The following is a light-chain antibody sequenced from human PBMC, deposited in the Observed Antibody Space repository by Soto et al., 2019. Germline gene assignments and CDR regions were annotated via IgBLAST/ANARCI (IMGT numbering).Light chain of an antibody. J-gene: IGLJ1*01. V-gene: IGLV2-14*03. Sequence: QSALTQPASVSGSRGQSITISCTGTSSDVGGYKFVSWYQQLPGKAPKLIISDVSDRPSGVSHRFSGSKSGNTASLTISGLQAEDEADYYCSSYTSANSNVFGTGTKLTVL. CDR3: SSYTSANSNV. CDR2: DVS. CDR1: SSDVGGYKF.